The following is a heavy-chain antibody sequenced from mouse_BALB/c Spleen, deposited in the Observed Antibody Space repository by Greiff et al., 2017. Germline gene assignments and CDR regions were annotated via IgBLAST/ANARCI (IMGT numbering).Heavy chain of an antibody. CDR2: IYPGDGDT. Sequence: QVQLQQSGAELARPGASVKLSCKASGYTFTSYWMQWVKQRPGQGLEWIGAIYPGDGDTRYTQKFKGKATLTADKSSSTAYMQLSSLASEDSAVYYCARDDYDGYWGQGTTLTVSS. D-gene: IGHD2-4*01. V-gene: IGHV1-87*01. CDR1: GYTFTSYW. CDR3: ARDDYDGY. J-gene: IGHJ2*01.